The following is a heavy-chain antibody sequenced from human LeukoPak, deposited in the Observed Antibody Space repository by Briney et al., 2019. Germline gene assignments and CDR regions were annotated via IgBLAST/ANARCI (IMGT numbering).Heavy chain of an antibody. CDR2: IYYSGST. J-gene: IGHJ4*02. D-gene: IGHD3-10*01. CDR3: ASASITMVRGVILTSFDY. Sequence: PSETLSLTCTVSGDSISSYYWSWIRQPPGKGLEWIGYIYYSGSTNYNPSLKSRVTISVDTSKNQFSLKLSSVTAADTAVNYCASASITMVRGVILTSFDYWGQGTLVTVSS. CDR1: GDSISSYY. V-gene: IGHV4-59*01.